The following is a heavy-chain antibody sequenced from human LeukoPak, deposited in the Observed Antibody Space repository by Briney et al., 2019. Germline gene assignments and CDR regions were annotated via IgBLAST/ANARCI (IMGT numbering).Heavy chain of an antibody. CDR1: GGTFSSYA. CDR3: ARREVYNSGWHWFDP. J-gene: IGHJ5*02. Sequence: ASVKVSCKASGGTFSSYAISWVRQAPGQGLEWMGGIIPIFGTAYYAQKFQGRVTITADESTSTAYMELSSLRSEDTAVYYCARREVYNSGWHWFDPWGQGTLVTVSS. D-gene: IGHD6-19*01. V-gene: IGHV1-69*13. CDR2: IIPIFGTA.